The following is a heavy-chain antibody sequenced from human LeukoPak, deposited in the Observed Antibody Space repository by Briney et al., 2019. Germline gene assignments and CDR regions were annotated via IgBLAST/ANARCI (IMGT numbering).Heavy chain of an antibody. Sequence: GGSLRLSCAASGFTFSSYAMNWVRQAPGKGLEWVGRIKSKTDGGTTDYAAPVKGRFTISRDDSKNTLYLQMNSLKTEDTAMYYCTTDPERITIFGVVTELDYWGQGTLVTVSS. CDR3: TTDPERITIFGVVTELDY. D-gene: IGHD3-3*01. J-gene: IGHJ4*02. V-gene: IGHV3-15*01. CDR1: GFTFSSYA. CDR2: IKSKTDGGTT.